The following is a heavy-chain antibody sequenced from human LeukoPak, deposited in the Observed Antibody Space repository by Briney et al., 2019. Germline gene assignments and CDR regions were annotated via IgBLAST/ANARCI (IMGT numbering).Heavy chain of an antibody. D-gene: IGHD4-17*01. CDR2: IKGDGSEK. CDR3: ARDHHGYGDYDRYYYYGMDV. Sequence: GGSLRLSCAASGFTFSNYWMTWVRQAPGKGLEWVANIKGDGSEKNYVDSVKGRFTISRDNAKNSLYLQMNSLRAEDTAVYYCARDHHGYGDYDRYYYYGMDVWGQGTTVTVSS. V-gene: IGHV3-7*03. CDR1: GFTFSNYW. J-gene: IGHJ6*02.